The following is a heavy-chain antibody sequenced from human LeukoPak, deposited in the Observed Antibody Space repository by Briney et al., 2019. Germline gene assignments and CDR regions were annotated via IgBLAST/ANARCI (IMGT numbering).Heavy chain of an antibody. D-gene: IGHD4-17*01. Sequence: GGSLRLSCAASGFTFSSYGMSWVRQAPGKGLEWVSAISGSGGSTYYADSVKGRFTISRDNSKHTLYLQMNSLRAEDTAVYYCAKDGDYPYYYYYYYMDVWGKGTTVTISS. CDR1: GFTFSSYG. CDR2: ISGSGGST. CDR3: AKDGDYPYYYYYYYMDV. J-gene: IGHJ6*03. V-gene: IGHV3-23*01.